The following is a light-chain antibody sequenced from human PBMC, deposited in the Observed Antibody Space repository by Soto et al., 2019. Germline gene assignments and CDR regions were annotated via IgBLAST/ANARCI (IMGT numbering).Light chain of an antibody. CDR2: KTS. CDR3: QQYSRPPWT. CDR1: QSFSNW. J-gene: IGKJ1*01. V-gene: IGKV1-5*03. Sequence: DIPMTQSPSTLSASIGDRVTITCRASQSFSNWLAWYQQKPGKAPKLLIYKTSSLDSGVPSRFSGSASGTEFTLTISSLQPDDFATYYCQQYSRPPWTFGQGTEVEAK.